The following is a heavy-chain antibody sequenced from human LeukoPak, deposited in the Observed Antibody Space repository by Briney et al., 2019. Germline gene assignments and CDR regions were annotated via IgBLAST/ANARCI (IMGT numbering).Heavy chain of an antibody. CDR3: ATGITIFAPGAFDI. V-gene: IGHV1-46*01. Sequence: GASVKVSCKASGYTFTSYYMHWVRQAPGQGLEWMGIINPSGGSTSYAQKFQGRVAMTEDTSTDTAYMELSSLRSEDTAVYYCATGITIFAPGAFDIWGQGTMVTVSS. CDR1: GYTFTSYY. D-gene: IGHD3-3*01. CDR2: INPSGGST. J-gene: IGHJ3*02.